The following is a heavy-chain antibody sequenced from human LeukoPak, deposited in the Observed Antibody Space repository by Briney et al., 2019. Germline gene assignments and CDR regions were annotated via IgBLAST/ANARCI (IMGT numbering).Heavy chain of an antibody. Sequence: SETLSLTCTVSGGSISNYYWSWIRQPPGKGLEWIGYIYYSGSTNYNPPLKSRVNISVDTSKNQFSLKLSSVTAADTAVYYCARVGGIRLHMYYYYMDVWGKGTTVTVSS. CDR3: ARVGGIRLHMYYYYMDV. CDR1: GGSISNYY. D-gene: IGHD3-16*01. CDR2: IYYSGST. V-gene: IGHV4-59*01. J-gene: IGHJ6*03.